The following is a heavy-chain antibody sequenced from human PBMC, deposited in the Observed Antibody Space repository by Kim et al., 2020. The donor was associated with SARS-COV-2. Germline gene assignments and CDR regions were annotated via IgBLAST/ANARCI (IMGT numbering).Heavy chain of an antibody. D-gene: IGHD3-10*01. V-gene: IGHV3-23*03. J-gene: IGHJ4*02. CDR1: GFTFSSYA. CDR2: IYSGGSST. CDR3: AKEIGSVRGGYDY. Sequence: GGSLRLSCAASGFTFSSYAMSWVRQAPGKGLEWVSVIYSGGSSTYYADSVKGRFTISRDNSKNTLYLQMNSLRAEDTAVYYCAKEIGSVRGGYDYWGQGTLVTVSS.